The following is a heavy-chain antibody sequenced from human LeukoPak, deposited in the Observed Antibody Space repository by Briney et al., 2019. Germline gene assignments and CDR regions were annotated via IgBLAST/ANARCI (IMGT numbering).Heavy chain of an antibody. V-gene: IGHV3-7*05. CDR1: GFTFSSHW. CDR3: VRVGSSFDY. J-gene: IGHJ4*02. D-gene: IGHD6-13*01. CDR2: IKQDGSEK. Sequence: GGSLRLSCAASGFTFSSHWMSWVRQAPGKGLEWLANIKQDGSEKYYVDSVKGRFTISRDNAKNSLFLQMNNLRAEDTAVYYCVRVGSSFDYWGQGTLVTVSS.